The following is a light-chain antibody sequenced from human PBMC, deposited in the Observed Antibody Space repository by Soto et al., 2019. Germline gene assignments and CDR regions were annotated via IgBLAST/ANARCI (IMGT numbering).Light chain of an antibody. Sequence: ALTQSPCTLSSSPRERATLSCRASQAVSSNYLAWYQQKPGQAPRLLISGASGRATGVPDRFSGSGSGTDFTLTISRLEPEDFAVYYCQQYGRSGTFGQGTKVDI. CDR1: QAVSSNY. J-gene: IGKJ1*01. CDR2: GAS. CDR3: QQYGRSGT. V-gene: IGKV3-20*01.